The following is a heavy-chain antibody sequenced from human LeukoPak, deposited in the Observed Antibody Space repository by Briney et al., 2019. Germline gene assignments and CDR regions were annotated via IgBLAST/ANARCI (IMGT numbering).Heavy chain of an antibody. V-gene: IGHV4-59*11. CDR3: ASRPADTTWYGVFDY. J-gene: IGHJ4*02. D-gene: IGHD3-10*01. CDR1: GGSINSHY. CDR2: IFNTGNT. Sequence: SETLSLTCSVSGGSINSHYWSWFRQPPGKRLEWIGYIFNTGNTNYNPSLASRVTMSVDTSRAQFFLRLSPVTAADTAIYYCASRPADTTWYGVFDYWSQGTLVTVSS.